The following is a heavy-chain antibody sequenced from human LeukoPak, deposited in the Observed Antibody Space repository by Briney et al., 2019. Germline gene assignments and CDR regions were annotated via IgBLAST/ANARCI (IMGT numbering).Heavy chain of an antibody. J-gene: IGHJ4*02. CDR1: GFTFSSYS. D-gene: IGHD5-12*01. CDR2: ISSSSSYI. V-gene: IGHV3-21*01. Sequence: GGSLRPSCAASGFTFSSYSMNWVRQAPGKGLEWVSSISSSSSYIYYADSVKGRFTISRDNAKNSLYLQMNSLRAEDTAVYYCAREGGSGYNDYWGQGTLVTVSS. CDR3: AREGGSGYNDY.